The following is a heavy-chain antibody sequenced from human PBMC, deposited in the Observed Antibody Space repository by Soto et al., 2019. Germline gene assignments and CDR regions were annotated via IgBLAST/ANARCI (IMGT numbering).Heavy chain of an antibody. CDR1: GVPFSDHY. V-gene: IGHV3-72*01. J-gene: IGHJ5*02. CDR3: ARTLQGDWFDP. D-gene: IGHD3-16*01. CDR2: TRNKANSYTT. Sequence: GGSLRLSCAASGVPFSDHYMDWVRQAPGKGLEWVGRTRNKANSYTTEYAASVKGRFTISRDDSKNSLYLQMNSLKTEDTAVYYCARTLQGDWFDPWGQGTLVTVSS.